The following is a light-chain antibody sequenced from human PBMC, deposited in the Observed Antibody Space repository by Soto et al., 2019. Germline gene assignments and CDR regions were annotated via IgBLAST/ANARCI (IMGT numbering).Light chain of an antibody. J-gene: IGKJ1*01. Sequence: DIQMTQSPSTLSAFVGYTFTITCRASQSISDWLAWYQQKPGKAPKLLIYKASNLESGVPSRFSGTGSGTEFTLAISSLQPDDFATYYCQHYNSYSEAFGQGTKVDIK. CDR2: KAS. V-gene: IGKV1-5*03. CDR3: QHYNSYSEA. CDR1: QSISDW.